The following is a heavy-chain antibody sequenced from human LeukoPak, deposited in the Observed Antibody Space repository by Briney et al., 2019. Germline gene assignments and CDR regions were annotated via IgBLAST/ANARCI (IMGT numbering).Heavy chain of an antibody. Sequence: PSETLSLTCTVSGGSISSYYWSWIRQPPGKGLEWIGSGYYSGSTNFNPSLKSRVTISVDTSKNQFSLKLSSVTAADPAVYYCARRGSGYSAPFDYWGQGTLVTVSS. V-gene: IGHV4-59*01. CDR1: GGSISSYY. J-gene: IGHJ4*02. D-gene: IGHD3-22*01. CDR3: ARRGSGYSAPFDY. CDR2: GYYSGST.